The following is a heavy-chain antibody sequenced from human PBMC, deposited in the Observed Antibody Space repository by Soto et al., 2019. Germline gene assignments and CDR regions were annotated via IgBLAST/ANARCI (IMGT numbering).Heavy chain of an antibody. J-gene: IGHJ6*03. CDR2: INPSGGST. CDR1: GYTFTSYY. D-gene: IGHD1-1*01. Sequence: ASVKVSCKASGYTFTSYYMHWVRQAPGQGLEWTGVINPSGGSTSYAQKFQGRVTMTRDTPTSTVYMELSSLRSEDTAVYYCARVVGWNLYYYYYMDVWGKGTTVTVSS. V-gene: IGHV1-46*01. CDR3: ARVVGWNLYYYYYMDV.